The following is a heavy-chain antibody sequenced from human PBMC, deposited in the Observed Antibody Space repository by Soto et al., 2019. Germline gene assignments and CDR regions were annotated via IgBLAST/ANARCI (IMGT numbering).Heavy chain of an antibody. CDR2: ISYTGAT. CDR1: GGSISRGAYF. Sequence: QVHLQESGPGQVRPSQTLSLSCSVSGGSISRGAYFWTWIRHFPGKGLEGMPNISYTGATYYNPSLKSRVTILADTSKNQFSLKLNSVTSADTAVYYCARGGPVSVSPAWQLLGYFDYWGQGTLVTVSS. CDR3: ARGGPVSVSPAWQLLGYFDY. V-gene: IGHV4-31*03. J-gene: IGHJ4*02. D-gene: IGHD2-15*01.